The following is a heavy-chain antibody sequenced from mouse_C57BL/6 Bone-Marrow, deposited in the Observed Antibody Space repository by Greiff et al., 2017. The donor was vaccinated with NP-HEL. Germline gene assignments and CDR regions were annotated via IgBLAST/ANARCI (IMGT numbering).Heavy chain of an antibody. J-gene: IGHJ4*01. CDR3: ARCEVTTAGTDYAMDY. D-gene: IGHD2-2*01. Sequence: VQLQQSGPELVKPGASVKISCKASGYAFSSSWMNWVKQRPGKGLEWIGRIYPGDGDTNYNGKFKGKATLTADKSSSTAYMQLSSLTSEDSAVYFCARCEVTTAGTDYAMDYWGQGTSVTVSS. CDR1: GYAFSSSW. V-gene: IGHV1-82*01. CDR2: IYPGDGDT.